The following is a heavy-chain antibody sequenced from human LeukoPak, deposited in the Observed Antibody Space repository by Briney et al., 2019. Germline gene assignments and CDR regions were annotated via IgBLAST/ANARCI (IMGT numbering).Heavy chain of an antibody. CDR3: ARRGGIFGVVMVYYYYMDV. CDR1: GFTFSSYW. J-gene: IGHJ6*03. CDR2: IKQDGSEK. D-gene: IGHD3-3*01. V-gene: IGHV3-7*01. Sequence: GGSLRLSCAASGFTFSSYWMSWVRQAPGKGLEWVANIKQDGSEKYYVDSVKGRFTISRDNAKNSLYLQMNSLRAEDTAVYYCARRGGIFGVVMVYYYYMDVWGKGTTVTVSS.